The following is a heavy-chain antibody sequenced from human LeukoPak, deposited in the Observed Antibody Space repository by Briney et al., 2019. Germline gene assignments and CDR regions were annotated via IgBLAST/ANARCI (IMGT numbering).Heavy chain of an antibody. D-gene: IGHD4-17*01. V-gene: IGHV3-7*03. J-gene: IGHJ4*02. Sequence: PGGSLRLSCAASGFTFSSYWMSWVRQAPGKGLEWVSNIKQDGSEKYYVDSVKGRFTISRDNAKNSLYLQMNSLRAEDTAVYFCASGHTTVTNWGQGTVVTVSS. CDR3: ASGHTTVTN. CDR1: GFTFSSYW. CDR2: IKQDGSEK.